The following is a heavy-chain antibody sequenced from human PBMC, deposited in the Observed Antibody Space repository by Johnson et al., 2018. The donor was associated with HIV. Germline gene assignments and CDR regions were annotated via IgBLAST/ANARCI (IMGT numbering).Heavy chain of an antibody. CDR2: ISSSGSSI. V-gene: IGHV3-11*04. Sequence: QMLLVESGGGLVKPGGSLRLSCAASRFIFSDYYMSWIRQAPGKGLEWVSYISSSGSSIYYADSVRGRFTISRDNAKNSLYLQMKSLRAEDTDVYYCASDRVGATAFAVWGRGTLVTVSS. J-gene: IGHJ3*01. CDR1: RFIFSDYY. CDR3: ASDRVGATAFAV. D-gene: IGHD1-26*01.